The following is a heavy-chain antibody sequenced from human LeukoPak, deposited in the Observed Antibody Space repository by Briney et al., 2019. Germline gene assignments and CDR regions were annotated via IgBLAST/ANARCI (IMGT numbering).Heavy chain of an antibody. D-gene: IGHD2-8*01. CDR2: INAGNGNA. CDR3: ARRTGYCTNGVCGFDY. Sequence: ASVKVSCKASGYTFTSYAMHWVRQAPGQRLEWMGWINAGNGNAKYSQKFQGRVTITRDTSASTAYMELSSLRSEDTAVYYCARRTGYCTNGVCGFDYWGQGTLVTVSS. CDR1: GYTFTSYA. V-gene: IGHV1-3*01. J-gene: IGHJ4*02.